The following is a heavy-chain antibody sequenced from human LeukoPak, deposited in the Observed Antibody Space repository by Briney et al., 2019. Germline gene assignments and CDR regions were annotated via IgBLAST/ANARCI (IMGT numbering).Heavy chain of an antibody. V-gene: IGHV4-39*07. CDR3: ARAGETAMASYYYYMDV. CDR2: IYYSGST. Sequence: GSLRLSCAASGFTFSNYAMSWVRQAPGKGLEWIGSIYYSGSTYYNPSLKSRVTISVDTSKNQFSLKLSSVTAADTAVYYCARAGETAMASYYYYMDVWGKGTTVTVSS. J-gene: IGHJ6*03. CDR1: GFTFSNYA. D-gene: IGHD5-18*01.